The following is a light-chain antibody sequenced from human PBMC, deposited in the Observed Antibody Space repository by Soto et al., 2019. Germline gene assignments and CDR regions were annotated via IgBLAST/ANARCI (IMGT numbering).Light chain of an antibody. J-gene: IGLJ1*01. CDR3: SSYTTSTPDA. V-gene: IGLV2-14*01. CDR2: DVS. CDR1: SSDVGGYNF. Sequence: QSVLTQPASVSGSPGQSITISCTGTSSDVGGYNFVSWYQQHPGKAPKLMIYDVSNRPSGVSNRFSGSKSGNTASLTISGPKPEAAANHYCSSYTTSTPDAFETGTKVTAL.